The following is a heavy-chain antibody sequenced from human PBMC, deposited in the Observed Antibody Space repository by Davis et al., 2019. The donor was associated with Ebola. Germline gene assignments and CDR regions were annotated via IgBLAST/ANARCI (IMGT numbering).Heavy chain of an antibody. J-gene: IGHJ5*02. CDR1: GGSISSSSYY. Sequence: SETLSLTCTVSGGSISSSSYYWGWIRQPPGKGLEWIGSIYYSGSTYYNPSLKSRVTISVDTSKNQFSLKLSSVTAADTAVYYCARDGVYCSSTSCYPDWFDPWGQGTLVTVSS. V-gene: IGHV4-39*07. CDR2: IYYSGST. D-gene: IGHD2-2*01. CDR3: ARDGVYCSSTSCYPDWFDP.